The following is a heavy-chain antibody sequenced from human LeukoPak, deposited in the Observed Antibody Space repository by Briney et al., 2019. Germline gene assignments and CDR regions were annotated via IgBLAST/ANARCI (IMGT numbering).Heavy chain of an antibody. CDR3: AKEGREQGPNWFDP. J-gene: IGHJ5*02. Sequence: GGSLRLSCAASGFMFSSNWMSWVRQAPGKGLEWVSAISGSGGSTYYADSVKGRSTISRDNSKNTLYLQMNSLRAEDTAVYYCAKEGREQGPNWFDPWGQGTLVTVSS. D-gene: IGHD5-24*01. CDR2: ISGSGGST. CDR1: GFMFSSNW. V-gene: IGHV3-23*01.